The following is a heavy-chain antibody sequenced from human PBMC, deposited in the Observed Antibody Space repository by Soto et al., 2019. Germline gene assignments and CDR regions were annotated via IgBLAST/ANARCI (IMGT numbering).Heavy chain of an antibody. V-gene: IGHV3-48*03. D-gene: IGHD2-8*01. CDR2: ISSSGSTI. Sequence: VQLVQSGAEVKKPGSSVKVSCKASGGTFSSYAISWVRQAPGKGLEWVSYISSSGSTIYYADSVKGRFTISRDNAKNSLYLQMNSLRAEDTAVYYCARGMATGFDYWGQGTLVTVSS. CDR1: GGTFSSYA. J-gene: IGHJ4*02. CDR3: ARGMATGFDY.